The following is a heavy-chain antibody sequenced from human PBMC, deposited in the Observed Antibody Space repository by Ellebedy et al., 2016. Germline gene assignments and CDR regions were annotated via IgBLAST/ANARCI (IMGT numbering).Heavy chain of an antibody. J-gene: IGHJ4*02. Sequence: GGSLRLSXAASGFTFSSYGMHWVRQAPGKGLEWVAVISYDGSNKYYADSVKGRFTISRDNSKNTLYLQMNSLRAEDTAVYYCARDHYWGQGTLVTVSS. CDR2: ISYDGSNK. CDR3: ARDHY. V-gene: IGHV3-30*03. CDR1: GFTFSSYG.